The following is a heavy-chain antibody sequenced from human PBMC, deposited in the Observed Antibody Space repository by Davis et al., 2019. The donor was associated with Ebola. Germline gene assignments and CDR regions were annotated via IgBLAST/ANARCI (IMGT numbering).Heavy chain of an antibody. Sequence: MPGGSLRPSCAVYGGFFSGYYWTWIRQPPGKGLEWIGEINHSGSTNYNPSLKSRVTISVDTSKNQFSLKLSSVTAADTAVYYCARVWGGDIRFLEWLFTPRDAFDIWGQGTMVTVSS. D-gene: IGHD3-3*01. CDR3: ARVWGGDIRFLEWLFTPRDAFDI. J-gene: IGHJ3*02. V-gene: IGHV4-34*01. CDR2: INHSGST. CDR1: GGFFSGYY.